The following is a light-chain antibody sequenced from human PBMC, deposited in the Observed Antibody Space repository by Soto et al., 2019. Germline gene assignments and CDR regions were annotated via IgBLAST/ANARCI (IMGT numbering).Light chain of an antibody. Sequence: EIVVTQSPATLSVSPGERATLSCRASQSVSSNFAWYQQKPGQAPRLLIYDASNRATGIPARFSGSGSGTHFILTISSLEAEDFAVYYCQQYSRSWTFGQGTKVDIK. J-gene: IGKJ1*01. V-gene: IGKV3D-15*01. CDR1: QSVSSN. CDR3: QQYSRSWT. CDR2: DAS.